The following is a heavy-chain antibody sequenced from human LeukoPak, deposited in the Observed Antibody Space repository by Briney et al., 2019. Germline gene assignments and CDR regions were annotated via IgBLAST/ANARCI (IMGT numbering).Heavy chain of an antibody. CDR2: INSDGSST. J-gene: IGHJ4*02. V-gene: IGHV3-74*01. Sequence: QSGGSLRLSCAASGFTFSSYWMHWVRQAPGKGLVWVSRINSDGSSTSYADSVKGRFTISRDNAKNTLYLQMNSLRAEDTAVYYCARKTRQYLIDYWGQGTLVTVSS. D-gene: IGHD4-11*01. CDR3: ARKTRQYLIDY. CDR1: GFTFSSYW.